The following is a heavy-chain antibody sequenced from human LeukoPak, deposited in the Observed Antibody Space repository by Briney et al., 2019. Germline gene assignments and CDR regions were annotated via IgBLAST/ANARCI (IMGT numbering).Heavy chain of an antibody. Sequence: ASVKVSCKASGYKFTSYGIAWVRQAPGHGPEYMGWISTHNGLAYYSEKFRGRVTMTTDTSTSTAYMELKSLRSDDTAIYYCVRLSGQWLVHSYFDHWGQGTQVTVSS. D-gene: IGHD6-19*01. CDR1: GYKFTSYG. J-gene: IGHJ4*02. V-gene: IGHV1-18*01. CDR2: ISTHNGLA. CDR3: VRLSGQWLVHSYFDH.